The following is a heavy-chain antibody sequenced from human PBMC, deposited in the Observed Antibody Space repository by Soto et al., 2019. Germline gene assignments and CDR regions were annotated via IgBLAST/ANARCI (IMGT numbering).Heavy chain of an antibody. V-gene: IGHV1-24*01. CDR3: ATDRGIAARPGYYYYGMDV. Sequence: ASVKVSCKVSGYTLTELSMHWVRQAPGKGLEWMGGFGPEDGETIYAQKFQGRVTMTEDTSTDTAYMELSSLRSEDTAVYYCATDRGIAARPGYYYYGMDVWGQGTTVTVSS. CDR1: GYTLTELS. D-gene: IGHD6-6*01. J-gene: IGHJ6*02. CDR2: FGPEDGET.